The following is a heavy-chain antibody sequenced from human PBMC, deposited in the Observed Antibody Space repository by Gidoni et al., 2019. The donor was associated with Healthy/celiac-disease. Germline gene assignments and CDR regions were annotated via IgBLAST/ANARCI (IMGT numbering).Heavy chain of an antibody. Sequence: QVQLQESGPGLVKPSGTLSLTCAVSGGSISRSNWWSWVRQPPGKGLEWIGEIYHSGSTNYNPSLKSRVTISVDKSKNQFSLKLSSVTAADTAVYYCARMVGSGSYYKYYYYGMDVWGQGTTVTVSS. J-gene: IGHJ6*02. CDR3: ARMVGSGSYYKYYYYGMDV. CDR2: IYHSGST. D-gene: IGHD3-10*01. V-gene: IGHV4-4*02. CDR1: GGSISRSNW.